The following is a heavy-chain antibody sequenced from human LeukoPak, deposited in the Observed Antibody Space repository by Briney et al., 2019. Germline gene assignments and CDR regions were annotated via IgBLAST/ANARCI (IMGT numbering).Heavy chain of an antibody. Sequence: GGSLRLSCAASGFTFSDYYMSWIRQAPGKGLEWVSYISSSGSTTFYSDSVKGRFTISRDNAKNSLSLQMNNLRAEDTAVYYCARGRNWNAAPLDYWGQGTLVTVSS. CDR3: ARGRNWNAAPLDY. J-gene: IGHJ4*02. CDR1: GFTFSDYY. V-gene: IGHV3-11*04. CDR2: ISSSGSTT. D-gene: IGHD1-1*01.